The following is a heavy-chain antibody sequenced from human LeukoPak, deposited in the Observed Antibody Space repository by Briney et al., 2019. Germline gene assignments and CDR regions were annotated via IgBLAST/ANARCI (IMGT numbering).Heavy chain of an antibody. J-gene: IGHJ4*02. D-gene: IGHD3-3*01. CDR2: ISGSGGST. CDR3: AKLLNYDFWSGGYYFDY. Sequence: GGSLRLSCAASGFTFSSYAMSWVRQAPGKGLEWVSAISGSGGSTYYADSVKGRFTISRDNSKNTLYLEMNSLRAEDTAVYYCAKLLNYDFWSGGYYFDYWGQGTLVTVSS. V-gene: IGHV3-23*01. CDR1: GFTFSSYA.